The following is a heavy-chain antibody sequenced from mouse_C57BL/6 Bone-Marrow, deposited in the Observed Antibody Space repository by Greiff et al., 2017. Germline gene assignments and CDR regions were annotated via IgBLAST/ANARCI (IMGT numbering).Heavy chain of an antibody. Sequence: VQLKQSGAELVRPGASVKLSCTASGFNIKDDYMHWVKQRPEQGLEWLGWIDPENGDTEYASKFQGKATITADTSSNTAYLQLSSLTSEDTAVYYCTTWGGSSLGYAMDYWGQGTSVTVSS. D-gene: IGHD1-1*01. CDR2: IDPENGDT. V-gene: IGHV14-4*01. CDR1: GFNIKDDY. J-gene: IGHJ4*01. CDR3: TTWGGSSLGYAMDY.